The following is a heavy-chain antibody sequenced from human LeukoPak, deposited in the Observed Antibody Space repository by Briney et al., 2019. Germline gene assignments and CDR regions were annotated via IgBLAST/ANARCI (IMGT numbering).Heavy chain of an antibody. CDR3: AREGPAAHDAFDI. V-gene: IGHV3-30*02. CDR2: IRYDGSNK. J-gene: IGHJ3*02. CDR1: GFTFSSYG. D-gene: IGHD2-2*01. Sequence: GGSLRLSCAASGFTFSSYGMHWVRQAPGKGLEWVAFIRYDGSNKYYADSVKGRFTISRDNSKNTLYLQMNSLRAEDTAVYYCAREGPAAHDAFDIWGQGTMVTVSS.